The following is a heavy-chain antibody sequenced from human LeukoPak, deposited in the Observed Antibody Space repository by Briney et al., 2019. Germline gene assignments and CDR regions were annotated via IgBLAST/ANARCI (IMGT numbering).Heavy chain of an antibody. V-gene: IGHV4-31*03. CDR2: IYYSGST. D-gene: IGHD3-22*01. CDR3: AGYYDSSGYLDFDY. CDR1: GGSISSGGYY. J-gene: IGHJ4*02. Sequence: SETLSLTCTVPGGSISSGGYYWSWIRQHPGKGLEWIGYIYYSGSTYYNPSLKSRVTISVDTSKNQFSLKLSSVTAADTAVYYCAGYYDSSGYLDFDYWGQGTLVTVSS.